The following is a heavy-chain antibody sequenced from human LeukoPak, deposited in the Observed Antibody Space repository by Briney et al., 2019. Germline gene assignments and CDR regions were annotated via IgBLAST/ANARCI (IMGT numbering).Heavy chain of an antibody. CDR2: IYYSGST. CDR3: ARFEVVIKRRWYYYMDV. CDR1: GGSISSHY. Sequence: SETLSLTCTVSGGSISSHYWSWIRQPPGKGLEWIGYIYYSGSTNYNPSLKSRVTISVDTSKNQFSLKLSSVTAADTAVYYCARFEVVIKRRWYYYMDVWGKGTTVTVSS. V-gene: IGHV4-59*11. D-gene: IGHD3-22*01. J-gene: IGHJ6*03.